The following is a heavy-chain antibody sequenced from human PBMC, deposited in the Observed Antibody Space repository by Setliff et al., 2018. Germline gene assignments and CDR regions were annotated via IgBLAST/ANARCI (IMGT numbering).Heavy chain of an antibody. J-gene: IGHJ4*02. CDR1: GFTFSSYA. D-gene: IGHD5-18*01. V-gene: IGHV3-23*01. Sequence: GGSLRLSCAASGFTFSSYAMSWVRQAPGKGLEWVSAISGSGGSTYYADSVKGRFAISRDNSKNTLYLQMNSLRAEDTAVYYCARDRYSYGYADYWGQGTLVTVSS. CDR3: ARDRYSYGYADY. CDR2: ISGSGGST.